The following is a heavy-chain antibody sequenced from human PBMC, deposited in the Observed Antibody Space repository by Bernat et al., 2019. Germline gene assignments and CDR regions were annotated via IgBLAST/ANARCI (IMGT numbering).Heavy chain of an antibody. Sequence: QVQLVQSGAEVKKPGSSVKVSCKASGGTFSSYTISWVRQAPGQGLEWMGRIIPILGIANYAQKFQGRVTFTADKSTSTAYMELSSLRSEDTAVYYCAILDTAMVKGFDYWGQGTLVTVSS. D-gene: IGHD5-18*01. CDR3: AILDTAMVKGFDY. CDR2: IIPILGIA. V-gene: IGHV1-69*02. J-gene: IGHJ4*02. CDR1: GGTFSSYT.